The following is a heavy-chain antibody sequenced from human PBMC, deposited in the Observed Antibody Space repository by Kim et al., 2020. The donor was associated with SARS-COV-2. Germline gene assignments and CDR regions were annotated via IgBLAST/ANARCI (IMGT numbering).Heavy chain of an antibody. CDR1: GGSFSGYY. D-gene: IGHD3-22*01. V-gene: IGHV4-34*01. CDR2: INHSGST. CDR3: ARGPSYYDSSGYYSHSYF. J-gene: IGHJ4*03. Sequence: SETLSLTCAVYGGSFSGYYWSWIRQPPGKGLEWIGEINHSGSTNYNPSLKSRVTISVDTSKNQFSLKLSSVTAADTAVYYCARGPSYYDSSGYYSHSYF.